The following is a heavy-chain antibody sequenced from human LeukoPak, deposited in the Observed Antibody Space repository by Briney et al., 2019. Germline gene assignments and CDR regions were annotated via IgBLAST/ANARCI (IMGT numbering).Heavy chain of an antibody. CDR1: GFTVSSNY. J-gene: IGHJ6*02. Sequence: GGSLRLSCAASGFTVSSNYMSWVRQAPGKGLEWVSVIYSGGSTYYADSVKGRFTISRHNSKNTLYLQMNNLRAEDAAVYYCARISSTSNYYYYYGMDVWGQGTTVTVSS. CDR2: IYSGGST. V-gene: IGHV3-53*04. CDR3: ARISSTSNYYYYYGMDV. D-gene: IGHD2-2*01.